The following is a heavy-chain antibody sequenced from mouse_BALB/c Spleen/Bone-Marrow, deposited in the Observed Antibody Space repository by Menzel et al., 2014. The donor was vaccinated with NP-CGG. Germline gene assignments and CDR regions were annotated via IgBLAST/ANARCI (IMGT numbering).Heavy chain of an antibody. V-gene: IGHV5-6*02. CDR1: GFTFSSYG. Sequence: EVELMESGGDLVKPGGSLKLSCAASGFTFSSYGMSWVRQTPDKRLEWVATISSGGSYTYYPDSVKGRFTISRDNAKNTLYLQMSSLKSEDTAMYYCARRGYGNSYWYFDVWGAGTTVTVSS. J-gene: IGHJ1*01. D-gene: IGHD2-10*02. CDR2: ISSGGSYT. CDR3: ARRGYGNSYWYFDV.